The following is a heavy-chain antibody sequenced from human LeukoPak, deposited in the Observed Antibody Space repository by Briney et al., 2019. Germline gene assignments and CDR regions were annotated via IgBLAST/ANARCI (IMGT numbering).Heavy chain of an antibody. J-gene: IGHJ6*04. V-gene: IGHV4-30-4*01. CDR2: IYYSGST. CDR3: ARYREYCSGGSCQGYYYGMDV. Sequence: SQTLSLTCTVSGGSISSGDYYWGWLRQPPGKGLEWIVYIYYSGSTYYNPSLKSRVTISVDTSKNQFSLKLSSVTAADTAVYYCARYREYCSGGSCQGYYYGMDVWGKGTTVTVSS. CDR1: GGSISSGDYY. D-gene: IGHD2-15*01.